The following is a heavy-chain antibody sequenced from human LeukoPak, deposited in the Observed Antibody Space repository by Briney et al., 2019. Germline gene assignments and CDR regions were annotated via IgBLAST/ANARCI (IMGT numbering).Heavy chain of an antibody. CDR3: AKDRGIAAAGLDY. CDR1: GFTFSSYG. V-gene: IGHV3-30*02. CDR2: IRYDGSNK. Sequence: GGSLRLSCAASGFTFSSYGMHWVRQAPGKGLEWVAFIRYDGSNKYYADSVKGRFTISRDNSKNTLYLQMNSLRAEDTAVYYYAKDRGIAAAGLDYWGQGTLVTVSS. D-gene: IGHD6-13*01. J-gene: IGHJ4*02.